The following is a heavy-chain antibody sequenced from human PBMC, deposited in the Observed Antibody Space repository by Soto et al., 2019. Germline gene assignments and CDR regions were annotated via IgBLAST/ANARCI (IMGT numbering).Heavy chain of an antibody. V-gene: IGHV1-69*13. D-gene: IGHD2-15*01. CDR3: ARASRVGYCSGGSCYGAYYYYGMDV. CDR1: GGTFSSYA. Sequence: GASVKVSCKASGGTFSSYAISCVRQAPGQGLEWMGGIIPIFGTANYAQKFQGRVTITADESTSTAYMELSSLRSEDTAVYYCARASRVGYCSGGSCYGAYYYYGMDVWGQGTTVTVSS. J-gene: IGHJ6*02. CDR2: IIPIFGTA.